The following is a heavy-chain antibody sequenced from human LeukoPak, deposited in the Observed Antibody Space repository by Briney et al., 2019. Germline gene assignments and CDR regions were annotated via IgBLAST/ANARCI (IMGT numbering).Heavy chain of an antibody. V-gene: IGHV3-21*01. D-gene: IGHD1-26*01. CDR2: ISSSSSYI. Sequence: GGSLRLSCAASGFTFSSYSMNWVRQAPGKGLEWVSSISSSSSYICYADSVKGRFTISRDNAKNSLYLQMNSLRAEDTAVYYCARDGVSYRDYYGMDVWGKGTTVTVSS. J-gene: IGHJ6*04. CDR1: GFTFSSYS. CDR3: ARDGVSYRDYYGMDV.